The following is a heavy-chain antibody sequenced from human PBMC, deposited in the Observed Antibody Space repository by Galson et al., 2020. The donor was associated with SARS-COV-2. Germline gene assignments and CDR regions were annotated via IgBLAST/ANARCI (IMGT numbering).Heavy chain of an antibody. CDR1: GGSFSGYY. CDR3: AGQRRITMFGMIINYHGFDY. CDR2: INHSGST. Sequence: SETLSLTCAVYGGSFSGYYWSWIRQPPGKGLEWIGEINHSGSTSYNPSLKSQVTISVDTSKNQFSLKLSSVTAADTAVFYCAGQRRITMFGMIINYHGFDYWGQGTLVSVSS. V-gene: IGHV4-34*01. D-gene: IGHD3-3*01. J-gene: IGHJ4*02.